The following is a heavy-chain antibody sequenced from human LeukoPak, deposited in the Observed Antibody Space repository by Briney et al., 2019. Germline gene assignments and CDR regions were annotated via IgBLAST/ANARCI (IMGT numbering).Heavy chain of an antibody. CDR1: GYTFTGYY. V-gene: IGHV1-2*06. J-gene: IGHJ4*02. D-gene: IGHD3-22*01. Sequence: ASVKLSCKASGYTFTGYYMHWVRQAPRQGLEWMGRINPNSGGTNYAQKFQGRVTMTRDTSISTAYMELSRLRSDDTAVYYCARGGYDNSGYSRVAFDYWGQGTLVTVSS. CDR2: INPNSGGT. CDR3: ARGGYDNSGYSRVAFDY.